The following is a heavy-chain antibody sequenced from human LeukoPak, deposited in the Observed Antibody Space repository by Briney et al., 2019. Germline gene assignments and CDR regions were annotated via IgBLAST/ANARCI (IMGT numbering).Heavy chain of an antibody. D-gene: IGHD2-2*02. CDR2: ISGSGGST. V-gene: IGHV3-23*01. J-gene: IGHJ5*02. CDR1: GFTFSSYA. Sequence: GGSLRLSCAASGFTFSSYAMSWVRQAPGKGLEWVSAISGSGGSTYYADSVKGRFTISRDNAKNSLYLQMNSLRAEDTAVYYCARDPLVPAAIRDNWFDPWGQGTLVTVSS. CDR3: ARDPLVPAAIRDNWFDP.